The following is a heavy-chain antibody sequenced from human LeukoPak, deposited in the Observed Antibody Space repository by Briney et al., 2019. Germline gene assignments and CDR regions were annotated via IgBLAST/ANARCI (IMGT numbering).Heavy chain of an antibody. D-gene: IGHD3-10*01. V-gene: IGHV4-4*07. CDR1: GYSISSGYY. CDR3: ARVMIRGTVGWAPFELSNWFDP. J-gene: IGHJ5*02. Sequence: NPSGTLSLTCTVSGYSISSGYYWGWIRQPAGRGLECIGRIYTSGRTSYNPSLKSRVIMSVDTSKNQFSLKLSSVTAADTAVYYCARVMIRGTVGWAPFELSNWFDPWGQGTLVTVSS. CDR2: IYTSGRT.